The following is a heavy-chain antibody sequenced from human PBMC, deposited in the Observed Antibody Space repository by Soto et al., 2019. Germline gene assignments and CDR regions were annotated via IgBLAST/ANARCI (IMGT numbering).Heavy chain of an antibody. CDR2: VIPFFGTA. D-gene: IGHD4-17*01. CDR1: GGTFSTFG. V-gene: IGHV1-69*13. Sequence: SVKVSCKASGGTFSTFGISWVRQAPGQGLEWMGGVIPFFGTARYSQKFEDRITITADESTNTVYMDLRSLTSEDTAIYYCAKSAPMDAGDKYYYDFWGQGALVTVSS. CDR3: AKSAPMDAGDKYYYDF. J-gene: IGHJ4*02.